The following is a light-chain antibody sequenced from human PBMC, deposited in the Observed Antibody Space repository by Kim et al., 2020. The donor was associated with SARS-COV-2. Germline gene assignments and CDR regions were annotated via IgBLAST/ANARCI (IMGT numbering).Light chain of an antibody. V-gene: IGKV3-20*01. J-gene: IGKJ4*01. CDR3: QQCATAPLT. CDR2: DAS. CDR1: QPVGKDD. Sequence: WSAGGGATLACRASQPVGKDDLAWYQQKPGQAPRLLIYDASSRATGIPDRFSGSGSGTEFTLTISRLEPEDFAVYYCQQCATAPLTFGGGTRVEIK.